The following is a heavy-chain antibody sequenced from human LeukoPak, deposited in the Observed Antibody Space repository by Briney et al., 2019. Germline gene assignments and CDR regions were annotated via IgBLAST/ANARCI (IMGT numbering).Heavy chain of an antibody. CDR1: GGSISSYY. V-gene: IGHV4-59*01. J-gene: IGHJ4*02. D-gene: IGHD6-19*01. CDR2: IYYSGST. CDR3: ARRNVGYRSGQLDY. Sequence: SETLSLTCTVSGGSISSYYWSWIRQPPGKGLEWMGYIYYSGSTNYNPSLKSRVTISVDTSKNQFSLKPSSVTAADTAVYYCARRNVGYRSGQLDYWGQGTLVTVSS.